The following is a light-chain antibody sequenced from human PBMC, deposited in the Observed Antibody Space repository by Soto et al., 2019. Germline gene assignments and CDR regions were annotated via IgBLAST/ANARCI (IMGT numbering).Light chain of an antibody. Sequence: DMQMTQSPSTLSASVGDRVTITCRASQSIGTWLAWYQQKPGKAPKVLIYDASSLQSGVPSRFSGNGSETEITLTISSLQPDDFANYYCQQYNSFSLTFGGGTKVDI. CDR3: QQYNSFSLT. CDR1: QSIGTW. CDR2: DAS. J-gene: IGKJ4*01. V-gene: IGKV1-5*01.